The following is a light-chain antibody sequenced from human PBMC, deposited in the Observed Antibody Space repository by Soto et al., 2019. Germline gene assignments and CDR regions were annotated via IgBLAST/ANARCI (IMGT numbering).Light chain of an antibody. CDR2: EVS. CDR3: SSYASSITLV. CDR1: SSDVGGYNY. Sequence: QSALTQPASVSGSPGQSITISCTGTSSDVGGYNYVSWYQHHPGKAPKLMIYEVSNRPSGVSNRFSGSKSGNTASLTISGLQAEDEADYYCSSYASSITLVFGPGTKVTVL. V-gene: IGLV2-14*01. J-gene: IGLJ1*01.